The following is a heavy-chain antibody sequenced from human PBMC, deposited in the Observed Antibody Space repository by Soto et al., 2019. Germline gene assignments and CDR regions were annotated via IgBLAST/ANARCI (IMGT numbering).Heavy chain of an antibody. CDR3: ARVGAGGSSAGWIYYYYGMDV. CDR1: GGSISSYY. J-gene: IGHJ6*02. V-gene: IGHV4-59*01. CDR2: IYYSGST. D-gene: IGHD6-6*01. Sequence: LSLTCTVSGGSISSYYCSWIRQPPGKGLEWIGYIYYSGSTNYNPSLKSRVTISVDTSKNQFSLKLSSVTAADTAVYYCARVGAGGSSAGWIYYYYGMDVWGQGNTVTLSS.